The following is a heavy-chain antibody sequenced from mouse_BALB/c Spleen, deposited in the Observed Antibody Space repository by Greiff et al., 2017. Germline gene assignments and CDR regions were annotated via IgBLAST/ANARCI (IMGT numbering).Heavy chain of an antibody. V-gene: IGHV2-9*02. CDR1: GFSLTSYG. Sequence: VQGVESGPGLVAPSQSLSITCTVSGFSLTSYGVHWVRQPPGKGLEWLGVIWAGGSTNYNSALMSRLSISKDNSKSQVFLKMNSLQTDDTAMYYCARFPIYDGYPWYFDVWGAGTTVTVSS. D-gene: IGHD2-3*01. CDR3: ARFPIYDGYPWYFDV. CDR2: IWAGGST. J-gene: IGHJ1*01.